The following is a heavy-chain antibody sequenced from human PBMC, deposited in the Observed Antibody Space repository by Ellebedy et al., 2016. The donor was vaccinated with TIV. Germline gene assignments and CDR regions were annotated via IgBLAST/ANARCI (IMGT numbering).Heavy chain of an antibody. CDR1: GVSVSGYY. Sequence: MPSETLSLTCTVSGVSVSGYYWSWIRQPPGKGLEWIAYIYDSGTTKDNPSLNSRVTISVDTSKNQVSLKLHSVTATDTAVYYCARHINHNDSATYPLDYWGQGTLVTVSS. V-gene: IGHV4-59*08. CDR2: IYDSGTT. J-gene: IGHJ4*02. D-gene: IGHD3-10*01. CDR3: ARHINHNDSATYPLDY.